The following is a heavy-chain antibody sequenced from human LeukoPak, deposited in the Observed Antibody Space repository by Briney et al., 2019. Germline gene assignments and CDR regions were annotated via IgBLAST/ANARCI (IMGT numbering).Heavy chain of an antibody. J-gene: IGHJ4*02. Sequence: SESLSLTCTVSGGSISSYYWSLIRQPPGKGLEWIGYIYYSGSTNYNPSLKSRVTISVDTSKNQFSLKLSSVTAADTAVYYCGSGSYWVDYWGQGTLVTVSS. V-gene: IGHV4-59*01. CDR3: GSGSYWVDY. CDR2: IYYSGST. CDR1: GGSISSYY. D-gene: IGHD3-10*01.